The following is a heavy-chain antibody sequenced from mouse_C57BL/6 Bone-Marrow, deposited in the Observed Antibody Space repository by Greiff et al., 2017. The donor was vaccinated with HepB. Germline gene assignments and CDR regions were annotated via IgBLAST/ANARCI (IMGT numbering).Heavy chain of an antibody. CDR3: TMAPAMDY. Sequence: EVKLVESGGGLVQPGGSMKLSCAASGFTLSDAWMDWVRQSPEKGLEWVAEIRNKANNHATYYAESVKGRFTISRDDSKSSVYLQMNRLRAEDSGIYYCTMAPAMDYWGQGTSVTVSS. J-gene: IGHJ4*01. CDR1: GFTLSDAW. V-gene: IGHV6-6*01. CDR2: IRNKANNHAT. D-gene: IGHD3-1*01.